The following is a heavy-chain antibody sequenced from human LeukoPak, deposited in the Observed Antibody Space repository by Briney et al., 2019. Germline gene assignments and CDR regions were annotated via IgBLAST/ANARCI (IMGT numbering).Heavy chain of an antibody. J-gene: IGHJ4*02. CDR2: IRYDGSNK. D-gene: IGHD3-3*01. CDR3: ATDNYDFWSGYYPHFDY. Sequence: GGSLRLSCAASGFTFSSYGMHWVRQAPGKGLEWVAFIRYDGSNKYYADSVKGRFTISRDNSKNTLYLQMNSLRAEDTAVYYCATDNYDFWSGYYPHFDYWGQGTLVTVSS. CDR1: GFTFSSYG. V-gene: IGHV3-30*02.